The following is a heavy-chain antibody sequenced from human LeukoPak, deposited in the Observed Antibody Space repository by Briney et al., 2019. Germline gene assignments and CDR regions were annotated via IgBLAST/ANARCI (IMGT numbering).Heavy chain of an antibody. CDR3: ARDEQWLVQKY. Sequence: GGSLRLSCAASGFTFSDYYMSWIRQAPGKGLEWVSYISSSGSTIYYADSVKGRFTITRDNAKNSLYLQMNSLRAEDTAVYYCARDEQWLVQKYWGQGTLVTVSS. CDR2: ISSSGSTI. D-gene: IGHD6-19*01. CDR1: GFTFSDYY. J-gene: IGHJ4*02. V-gene: IGHV3-11*01.